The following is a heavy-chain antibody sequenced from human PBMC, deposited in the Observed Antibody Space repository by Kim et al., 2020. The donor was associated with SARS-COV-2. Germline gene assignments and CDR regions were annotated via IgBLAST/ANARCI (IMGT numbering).Heavy chain of an antibody. CDR2: IYYSGST. V-gene: IGHV4-59*01. D-gene: IGHD1-26*01. CDR1: GGSISSYY. Sequence: SETLSLTCTVSGGSISSYYWSWIRQPPGKGLEWIGYIYYSGSTNYNPSLKSRVTISVDTSKNQFSLKLSSVTAADTAVYYCARVSYSQAVDWYFDLWGRGTLVTVSS. CDR3: ARVSYSQAVDWYFDL. J-gene: IGHJ2*01.